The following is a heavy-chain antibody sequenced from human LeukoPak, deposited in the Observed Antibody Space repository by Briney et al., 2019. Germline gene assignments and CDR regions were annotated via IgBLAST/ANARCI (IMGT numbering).Heavy chain of an antibody. CDR1: GYTLTELS. J-gene: IGHJ4*02. CDR3: ARGIATHLNPEPFDY. V-gene: IGHV1-24*01. CDR2: FDPEDGET. Sequence: ASVKVSCKVSGYTLTELSMHWVRQAPGKGLEWMGGFDPEDGETIYAQKFQGRVTMTEDTSTDTANMELSSLSSKDTAVYYCARGIATHLNPEPFDYWGQGTLVTVSS. D-gene: IGHD6-13*01.